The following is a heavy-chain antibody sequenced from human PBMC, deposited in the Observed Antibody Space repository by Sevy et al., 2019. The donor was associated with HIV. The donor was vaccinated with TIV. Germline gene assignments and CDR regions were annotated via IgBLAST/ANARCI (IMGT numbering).Heavy chain of an antibody. V-gene: IGHV4-4*02. CDR1: GGSISTNNW. CDR3: ARDLNDFWSGPLDV. Sequence: SETLSLTCAVSGGSISTNNWWSWVRQSPGEGLEWSGEIHHSGSTNYNPSLKSRVTMSVDKSKNQFSLKLTSVTAADTAVYYCARDLNDFWSGPLDVWGQGSTVTVSS. D-gene: IGHD3-3*01. CDR2: IHHSGST. J-gene: IGHJ6*02.